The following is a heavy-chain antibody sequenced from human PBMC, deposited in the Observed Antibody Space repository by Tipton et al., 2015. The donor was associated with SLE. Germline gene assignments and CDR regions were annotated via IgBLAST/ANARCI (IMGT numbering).Heavy chain of an antibody. J-gene: IGHJ5*02. D-gene: IGHD3-3*01. V-gene: IGHV4-59*04. CDR3: ARRQGYDFRFDP. CDR2: IYYSGST. Sequence: LRLSCTVSGGSISSYYWSWIRQPPGKGLEWIGYIYYSGSTYYNPSLKSRVTISVDTSKNQFSLKLSSVTAADTAVYYCARRQGYDFRFDPWGQGALVTVSS. CDR1: GGSISSYY.